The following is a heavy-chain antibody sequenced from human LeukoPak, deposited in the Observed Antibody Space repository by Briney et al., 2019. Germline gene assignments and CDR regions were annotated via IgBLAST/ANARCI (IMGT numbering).Heavy chain of an antibody. CDR3: AKSLVVVNDPPDY. V-gene: IGHV3-7*01. CDR2: IKQDGSER. Sequence: GRSLRLSCAASGFTFSTCWMTWVRQAPGKGLEWVANIKQDGSERYYVDSVKGRFTISRDNAKSSLYLQMNSLRAEDTAVYYCAKSLVVVNDPPDYWGQGTLVTVSS. D-gene: IGHD2-21*01. CDR1: GFTFSTCW. J-gene: IGHJ4*02.